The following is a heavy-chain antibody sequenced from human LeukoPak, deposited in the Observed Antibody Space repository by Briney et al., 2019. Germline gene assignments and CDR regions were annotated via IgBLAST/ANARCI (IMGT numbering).Heavy chain of an antibody. J-gene: IGHJ4*02. CDR2: IYSGGGT. D-gene: IGHD1-26*01. V-gene: IGHV3-53*01. CDR1: GFTVSSNY. CDR3: ASLSGSYFGWYFDY. Sequence: QPGGSLRLSCAASGFTVSSNYMSWVRQAPGKGLEWVSVIYSGGGTYYADSVKGRFTISRDNSKNTLYLQMNSLRAEDTAVYYCASLSGSYFGWYFDYWGQGTLVIVSS.